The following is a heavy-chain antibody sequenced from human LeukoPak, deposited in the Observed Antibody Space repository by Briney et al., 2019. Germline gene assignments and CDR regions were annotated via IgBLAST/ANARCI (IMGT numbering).Heavy chain of an antibody. CDR2: MNPNSGNT. V-gene: IGHV1-8*01. CDR3: ARGDGSSWEFDY. D-gene: IGHD6-13*01. CDR1: GYTFTSYD. J-gene: IGHJ4*02. Sequence: ASVKVSCKASGYTFTSYDINWVRQATGQGLEWMGWMNPNSGNTDYAQKFQGRVTMTRNTSISTAYMELSSLRSEDTAVYYCARGDGSSWEFDYWGQGTLVTVSS.